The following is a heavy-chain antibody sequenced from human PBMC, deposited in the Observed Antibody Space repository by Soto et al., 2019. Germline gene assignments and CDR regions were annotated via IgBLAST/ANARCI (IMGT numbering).Heavy chain of an antibody. Sequence: EVQLVESGGGLVKPGGSLRLSCAASGFTFSSYSMNWVRQAPGKGLEWVSSISSSSSYIYYADSVKGRFTISRDNAKNSLYLQMNSLRAEDTAVYYCAREHSSSSVGNWFDPWGQGTLVTVSS. V-gene: IGHV3-21*01. CDR2: ISSSSSYI. CDR3: AREHSSSSVGNWFDP. CDR1: GFTFSSYS. D-gene: IGHD6-6*01. J-gene: IGHJ5*02.